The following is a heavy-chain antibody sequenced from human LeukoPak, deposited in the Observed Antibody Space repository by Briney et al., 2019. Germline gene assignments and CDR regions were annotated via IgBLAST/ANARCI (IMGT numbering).Heavy chain of an antibody. CDR1: GYSFTSYW. J-gene: IGHJ6*03. D-gene: IGHD5-24*01. Sequence: HGESLKISCKGSGYSFTSYWIGWVRQMPWKGLEWMGIIYPGDTDTRYSPSFQGQVTISADKSISTAYLQWSSLKASDTAMYYCARSSVEMATIGHHYYYYYMDVWGKGTTVTVSS. V-gene: IGHV5-51*01. CDR3: ARSSVEMATIGHHYYYYYMDV. CDR2: IYPGDTDT.